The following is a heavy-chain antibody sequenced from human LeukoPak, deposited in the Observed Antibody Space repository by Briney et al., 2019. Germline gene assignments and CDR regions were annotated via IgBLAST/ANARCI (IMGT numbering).Heavy chain of an antibody. CDR2: TYYRSKWNH. Sequence: SQTLSLTCAICGDSGQSPTRGLEWLGRTYYRSKWNHDYGVFVRGRITIYADTSKNEFHLHLNSVTPEDTAVYYCAMDNWGDLYLDNWGQGTLVTVSS. J-gene: IGHJ4*02. CDR3: AMDNWGDLYLDN. V-gene: IGHV6-1*01. D-gene: IGHD1-1*01. CDR1: GDSG.